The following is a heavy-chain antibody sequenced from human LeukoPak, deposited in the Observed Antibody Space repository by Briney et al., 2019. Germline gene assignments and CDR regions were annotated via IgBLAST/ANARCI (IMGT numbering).Heavy chain of an antibody. V-gene: IGHV4-34*01. CDR3: ARVDGSTIYYYYHGMDV. D-gene: IGHD2-2*01. J-gene: IGHJ6*02. Sequence: SETLSLTCAVYGGSFSGYYWSWIRRPPGKGLEWIGEINHSGSTNYNPSLKSRVTISVDTSKNQFSLKLSSVTAADTAVYYCARVDGSTIYYYYHGMDVWGQGTTVTVSS. CDR1: GGSFSGYY. CDR2: INHSGST.